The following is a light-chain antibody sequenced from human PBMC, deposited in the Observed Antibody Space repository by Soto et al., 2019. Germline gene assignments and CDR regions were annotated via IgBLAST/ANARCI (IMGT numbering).Light chain of an antibody. V-gene: IGKV3-15*01. CDR2: GAS. CDR3: HQYNNWPPIT. CDR1: QGINNN. J-gene: IGKJ5*01. Sequence: EIVMTRSPATLSVSPGERATLSCRASQGINNNLAWYQQKPGRAPRLLIYGASTRAPGIPARFSGSGFGTEFTLTISSLQSEDFALYACHQYNNWPPITFGQGTRLEIK.